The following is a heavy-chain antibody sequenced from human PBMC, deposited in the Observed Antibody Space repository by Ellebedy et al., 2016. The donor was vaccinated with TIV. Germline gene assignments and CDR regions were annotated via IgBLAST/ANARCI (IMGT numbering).Heavy chain of an antibody. D-gene: IGHD1-26*01. CDR3: ARAIGGSYEDF. CDR2: TSYSGST. Sequence: SETLSLTCTVSGGSIGSYYWTWIRRPPGKGLEWIGHTSYSGSTNYNPSLKSQVTISIDTSKNQFSLRLTSVTAADTAVYYCARAIGGSYEDFWGQGTLVTVSS. J-gene: IGHJ4*02. V-gene: IGHV4-59*01. CDR1: GGSIGSYY.